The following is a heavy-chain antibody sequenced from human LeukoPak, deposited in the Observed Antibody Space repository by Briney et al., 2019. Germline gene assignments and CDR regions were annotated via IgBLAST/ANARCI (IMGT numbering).Heavy chain of an antibody. V-gene: IGHV1-2*02. D-gene: IGHD2-2*01. CDR3: ARRGPAAMYAFDI. CDR2: INPNSGGT. J-gene: IGHJ3*02. Sequence: GASVKVSCKVSGYTLTELSMHWVRQAPGQGLEWMGWINPNSGGTNYAQKFQGRVTMTRDTSISTAYMELSRLRSDDTAVYYCARRGPAAMYAFDIWGQGTMVTVSS. CDR1: GYTLTELS.